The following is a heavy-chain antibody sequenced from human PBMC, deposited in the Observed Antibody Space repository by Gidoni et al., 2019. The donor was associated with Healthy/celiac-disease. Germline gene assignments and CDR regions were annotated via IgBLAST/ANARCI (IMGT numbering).Heavy chain of an antibody. Sequence: QLQLQESGPGLVKPSETLSRTCTVPGGSISSSSYYWGWSRQPPGKGLERIGRIYYSGSTYYNPSLKSRVTIAVDTSKNQFSLKLSSVTAADTAVYYCARHFSRLRFLEWPPPYYYGMDVWGQGTTVTVSS. D-gene: IGHD3-3*01. V-gene: IGHV4-39*01. J-gene: IGHJ6*02. CDR2: IYYSGST. CDR1: GGSISSSSYY. CDR3: ARHFSRLRFLEWPPPYYYGMDV.